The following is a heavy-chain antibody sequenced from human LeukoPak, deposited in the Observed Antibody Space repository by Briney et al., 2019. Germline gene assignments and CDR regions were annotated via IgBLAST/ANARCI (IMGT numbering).Heavy chain of an antibody. J-gene: IGHJ4*02. D-gene: IGHD6-19*01. CDR2: ISGGGVTT. CDR1: GFTFSSYA. V-gene: IGHV3-23*01. CDR3: AKDQYTSGWSPFDS. Sequence: PGGSLRLSCRPSGFTFSSYAMSWVRQAPGKGLEWVSTISGGGVTTYYADSVKGRFTISRDNSKSTLYLQMNSLGADDTAVYYCAKDQYTSGWSPFDSWGQGTLVTVSS.